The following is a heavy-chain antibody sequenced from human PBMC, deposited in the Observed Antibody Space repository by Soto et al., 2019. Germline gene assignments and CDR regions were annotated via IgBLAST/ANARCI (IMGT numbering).Heavy chain of an antibody. J-gene: IGHJ6*02. CDR1: GYTFIDYY. Sequence: QLLQSGAEVRKPGASVKVSCKASGYTFIDYYMHWVRQAPGQGLEWMGWINPDTDDTHYAQKFQGRLIMTRDTSINTVYMELSRLTSDDTAVYYCARDYFDSSGLYGMDLWGQGTTVTVSS. V-gene: IGHV1-2*02. D-gene: IGHD3-22*01. CDR3: ARDYFDSSGLYGMDL. CDR2: INPDTDDT.